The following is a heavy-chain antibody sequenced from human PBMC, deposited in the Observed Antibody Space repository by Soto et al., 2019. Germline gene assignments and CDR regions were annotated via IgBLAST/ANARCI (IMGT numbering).Heavy chain of an antibody. J-gene: IGHJ2*01. CDR3: ARGSGGNWYFDL. CDR2: IYYSGST. Sequence: SETLSLTCSVSGDSISSGGYYWSWIRQHPGKGLEWIGYIYYSGSTYYKSSLKSRITISVDTSKNQFSLKLSSVTAADTAVYYCARGSGGNWYFDLWGRGTLVTVSS. V-gene: IGHV4-31*03. CDR1: GDSISSGGYY.